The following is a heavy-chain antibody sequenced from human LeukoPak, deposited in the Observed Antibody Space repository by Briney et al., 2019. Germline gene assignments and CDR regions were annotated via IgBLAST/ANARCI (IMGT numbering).Heavy chain of an antibody. CDR1: GFTFSSYG. CDR2: IRYDGSNK. D-gene: IGHD1-14*01. CDR3: AKEGMPGYYYYMDV. J-gene: IGHJ6*03. Sequence: GGSLRLSCAASGFTFSSYGMHWVRQAPGKGLEWVAFIRYDGSNKYYADSVKGRFTISRDNSKNTLNLQMNSLRAEDTAVYYCAKEGMPGYYYYMDVWGKGTTVTVSS. V-gene: IGHV3-30*02.